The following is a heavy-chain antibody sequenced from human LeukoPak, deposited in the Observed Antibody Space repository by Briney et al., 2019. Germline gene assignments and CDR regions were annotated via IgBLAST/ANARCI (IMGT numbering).Heavy chain of an antibody. J-gene: IGHJ4*02. V-gene: IGHV1-2*02. CDR3: ARMAGDSSGYNPIDY. Sequence: ASVKVSCKASGYTFTGYYLHWVRQGPGQGLQWMGWINPNTGGTNYAQKFQGRVTMTRDTSISTAYMELSRLRSDDTAMYYCARMAGDSSGYNPIDYWGQGTLVTVSS. D-gene: IGHD3-22*01. CDR2: INPNTGGT. CDR1: GYTFTGYY.